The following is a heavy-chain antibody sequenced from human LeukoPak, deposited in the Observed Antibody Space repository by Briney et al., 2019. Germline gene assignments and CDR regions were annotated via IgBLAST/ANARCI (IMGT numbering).Heavy chain of an antibody. V-gene: IGHV4-34*01. D-gene: IGHD2-2*01. CDR1: GGSFSGHY. J-gene: IGHJ4*02. Sequence: PSETLSLTCAVYGGSFSGHYWTWIRQPPGKGLEWIGENTHSGSTNYNPSLKSRVSISVDTSKNQFSLKLTSVTAADTAVYHCARGRTGAAALDFWGPGTLVTVSS. CDR2: NTHSGST. CDR3: ARGRTGAAALDF.